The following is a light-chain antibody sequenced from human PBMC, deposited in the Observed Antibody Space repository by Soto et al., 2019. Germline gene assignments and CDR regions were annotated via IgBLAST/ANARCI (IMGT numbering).Light chain of an antibody. J-gene: IGLJ1*01. CDR2: DVN. CDR1: SSDVGVSIS. V-gene: IGLV2-14*03. CDR3: TSYKRGGLYV. Sequence: LTQPASVSGSPGQSITVSCTGISSDVGVSISVSWYQQHPGKAPRLIIFDVNNRPSGVSPRFSGSKSGDTASLTISGLQAEDEAHYFCTSYKRGGLYVFGSGTKVTV.